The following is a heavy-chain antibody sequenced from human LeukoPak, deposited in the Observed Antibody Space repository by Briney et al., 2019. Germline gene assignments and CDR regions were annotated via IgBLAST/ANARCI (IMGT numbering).Heavy chain of an antibody. CDR2: IKQDGSET. Sequence: GGSLRLSCAASAFTFSSYWMSWVRQAPGKGLEWVANIKQDGSETYYVDSVKGRFTISRDNAKNSLYLQMNSLRAEDTAVYYCAKATIEQWLVKVDSFDSWGQGTLVTVSS. CDR1: AFTFSSYW. D-gene: IGHD6-19*01. CDR3: AKATIEQWLVKVDSFDS. V-gene: IGHV3-7*01. J-gene: IGHJ4*02.